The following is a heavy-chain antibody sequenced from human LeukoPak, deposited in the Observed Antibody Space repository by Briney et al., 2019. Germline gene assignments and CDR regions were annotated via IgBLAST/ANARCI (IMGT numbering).Heavy chain of an antibody. Sequence: GGSLRLSCAASGFTFSSYAINWVRQAPGKGLEWVSGISGSGGSTYYADPVKGRFTISRENSKNTLYLQMNSLRAEETAVYYCAKGGGAYYSDSSTYSAPFEHWGQGTLVTVSS. J-gene: IGHJ4*02. D-gene: IGHD3-22*01. CDR2: ISGSGGST. V-gene: IGHV3-23*01. CDR3: AKGGGAYYSDSSTYSAPFEH. CDR1: GFTFSSYA.